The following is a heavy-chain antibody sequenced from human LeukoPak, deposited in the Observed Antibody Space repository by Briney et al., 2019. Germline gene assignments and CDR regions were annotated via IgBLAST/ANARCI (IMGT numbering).Heavy chain of an antibody. J-gene: IGHJ4*02. CDR3: ARDIPYYDSSGSPFDY. CDR1: GGTFSSYA. V-gene: IGHV1-69*04. D-gene: IGHD3-22*01. Sequence: ASVKVSCKASGGTFSSYAISWVRQAPGQGLEWMGRIIPILGIANYAQKFQGRVTITADKSTSTAYMELSSLRSEDTAVYYCARDIPYYDSSGSPFDYRGQGTLVTVSS. CDR2: IIPILGIA.